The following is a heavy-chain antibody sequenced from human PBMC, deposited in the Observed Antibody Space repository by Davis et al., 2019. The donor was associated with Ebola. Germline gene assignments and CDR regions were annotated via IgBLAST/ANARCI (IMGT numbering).Heavy chain of an antibody. D-gene: IGHD1-26*01. V-gene: IGHV3-23*01. CDR1: GFTFSSYA. CDR2: ISGSGDST. J-gene: IGHJ4*02. Sequence: GESLKISCAASGFTFSSYAMSWVRQAPGKGLEWVSAISGSGDSTYSAESVKGRFNLSRDNSKNTLYLQMNRLRAEDTAVYYCAKERGWELPRFDYGGQGTLVTVSS. CDR3: AKERGWELPRFDY.